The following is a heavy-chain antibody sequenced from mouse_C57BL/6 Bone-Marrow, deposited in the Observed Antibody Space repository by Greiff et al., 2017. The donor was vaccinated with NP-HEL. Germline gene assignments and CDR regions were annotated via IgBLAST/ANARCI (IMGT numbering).Heavy chain of an antibody. Sequence: VQVVESGAELAKPGASVKLSCKASGYTFTSYWMHWVKQRPGQGLEWIGYINPSSGYTKYNQKFKDKATLTADKSSSTAYMQLSSLTYEDSAVYYCARPIYFPSFDVWGTGTTVTVSS. J-gene: IGHJ1*03. D-gene: IGHD2-1*01. CDR2: INPSSGYT. CDR3: ARPIYFPSFDV. CDR1: GYTFTSYW. V-gene: IGHV1-7*01.